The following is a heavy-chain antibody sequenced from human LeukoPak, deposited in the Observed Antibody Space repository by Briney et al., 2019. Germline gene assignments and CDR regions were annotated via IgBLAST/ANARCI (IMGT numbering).Heavy chain of an antibody. CDR1: GYTFTSYD. Sequence: ASVKVSCKASGYTFTSYDFNWVRQATGQRPEWMGWMSPNSGDTGYAQKFQDRVTMTRNTSISTAYMELSSLRSDDTAVYYCASRRLVSLRFLEWLRFAFDIWGQGTMVTVSS. CDR3: ASRRLVSLRFLEWLRFAFDI. D-gene: IGHD3-3*01. CDR2: MSPNSGDT. V-gene: IGHV1-8*01. J-gene: IGHJ3*02.